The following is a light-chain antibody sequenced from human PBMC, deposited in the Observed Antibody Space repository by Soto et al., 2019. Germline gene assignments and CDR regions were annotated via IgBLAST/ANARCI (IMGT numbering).Light chain of an antibody. CDR3: FSYTSSGTYV. J-gene: IGLJ1*01. CDR2: EVS. CDR1: SSDVGNYKY. V-gene: IGLV2-14*01. Sequence: QSVLTQPASVSGSPGQSITISCTGTSSDVGNYKYGSWYQQHPGKAPKSMIYEVSNRPSWVSNRFSGSKSGNTASLTISGLQAEDETDYYCFSYTSSGTYVFGTGTKVTVL.